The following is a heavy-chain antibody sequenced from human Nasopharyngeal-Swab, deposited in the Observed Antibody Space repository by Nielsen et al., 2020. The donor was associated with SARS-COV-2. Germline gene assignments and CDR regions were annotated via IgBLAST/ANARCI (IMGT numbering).Heavy chain of an antibody. J-gene: IGHJ6*02. CDR3: AREVVPAAIPYYYYGMDV. D-gene: IGHD2-2*01. Sequence: SETLSLTCTVSGGSISSGGSYWSWNRQHPGKGLEWIGYIYYSGSTYYNPSLKSRVTISVDTSKNQFSLKLSSVTAADTAVYYCAREVVPAAIPYYYYGMDVWGQGTTVTVSS. CDR2: IYYSGST. CDR1: GGSISSGGSY. V-gene: IGHV4-31*03.